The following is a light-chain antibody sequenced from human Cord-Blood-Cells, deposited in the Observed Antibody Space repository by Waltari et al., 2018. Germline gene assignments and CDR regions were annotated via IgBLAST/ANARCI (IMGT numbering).Light chain of an antibody. CDR3: QQYGSSPWT. CDR1: QVVSSSY. J-gene: IGKJ1*01. CDR2: GAS. Sequence: EIVLTQSPGTLSLSLGEXXXXXCRAGQVVSSSYLAWYQQKPGQAPRLLIYGASSRATGIPDRFSGSGSGTDFTLTISRLEPEDFAVYYCQQYGSSPWTFGQGTKVEIK. V-gene: IGKV3-20*01.